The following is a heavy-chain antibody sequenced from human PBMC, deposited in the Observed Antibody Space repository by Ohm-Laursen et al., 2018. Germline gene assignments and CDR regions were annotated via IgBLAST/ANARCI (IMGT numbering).Heavy chain of an antibody. CDR2: VNPNSDGT. V-gene: IGHV1-2*02. Sequence: SVKVSCKASGRTFTGYYLHWVRQAPGQGLEWMGWVNPNSDGTKYTQKFQGRVTMTRDTSISTVYMELSRLRSDDTAVYYCAKAPTSYGSGSYNLGYQYYAMDVWGQGTTVTVPS. D-gene: IGHD3-10*01. CDR3: AKAPTSYGSGSYNLGYQYYAMDV. J-gene: IGHJ6*02. CDR1: GRTFTGYY.